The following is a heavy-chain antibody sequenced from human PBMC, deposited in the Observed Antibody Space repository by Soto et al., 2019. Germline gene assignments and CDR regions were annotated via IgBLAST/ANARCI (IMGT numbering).Heavy chain of an antibody. D-gene: IGHD2-15*01. Sequence: SETLSLTCTVSGGSISRYYWSWIRQPPGKGLEWIGYIYYSGSTNYNPSLKSRVTISVDTSKNQFSLKLSSVTAADTAVYYCARDRYFCSGGSCYPSPYDAFDIWGQGTMVTVSS. CDR1: GGSISRYY. J-gene: IGHJ3*02. CDR3: ARDRYFCSGGSCYPSPYDAFDI. V-gene: IGHV4-59*01. CDR2: IYYSGST.